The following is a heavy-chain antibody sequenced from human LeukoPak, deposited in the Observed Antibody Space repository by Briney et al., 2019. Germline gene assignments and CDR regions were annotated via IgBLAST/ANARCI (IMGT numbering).Heavy chain of an antibody. Sequence: ASVKVSCKASGYTFTSYAMSWVRQAPGQGLEWMGWINTNTGNPTYAQGFTGRFVFSLDTSVSTAYLQISSLKAEDTAVYYCARSPKEAAGTGPPHFGYWGQGTLVTVSS. D-gene: IGHD6-13*01. V-gene: IGHV7-4-1*02. J-gene: IGHJ4*02. CDR3: ARSPKEAAGTGPPHFGY. CDR1: GYTFTSYA. CDR2: INTNTGNP.